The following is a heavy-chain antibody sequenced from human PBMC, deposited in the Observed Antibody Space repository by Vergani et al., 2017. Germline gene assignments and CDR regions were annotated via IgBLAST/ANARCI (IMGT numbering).Heavy chain of an antibody. CDR2: ISYDGSNK. Sequence: QVQLVESGGGVVQPGRSLRLSCAASGFTFSSYAMHWVRQAPGKGLEWVAVISYDGSNKYYADSVKGRFTISRDNSKNTLYLQMNSLRAKDTAVYYCAREEMGSETAQWGQGTLVTVSS. CDR3: AREEMGSETAQ. J-gene: IGHJ4*02. D-gene: IGHD2-15*01. CDR1: GFTFSSYA. V-gene: IGHV3-30*04.